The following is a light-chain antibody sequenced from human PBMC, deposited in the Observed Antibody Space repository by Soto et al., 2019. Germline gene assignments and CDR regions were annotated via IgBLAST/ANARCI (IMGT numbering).Light chain of an antibody. CDR2: SNN. J-gene: IGLJ1*01. CDR3: AAWDDSLNGYV. V-gene: IGLV1-44*01. Sequence: QSVLTQPPSASGTPGQRVTISCSGSSSNIGSYTVNWYQQLPGTAPKLLIYSNNQRPSGVPDRFSGSKSGTSASLAISGLQSEGEADYYCAAWDDSLNGYVFGTGTKLTVL. CDR1: SSNIGSYT.